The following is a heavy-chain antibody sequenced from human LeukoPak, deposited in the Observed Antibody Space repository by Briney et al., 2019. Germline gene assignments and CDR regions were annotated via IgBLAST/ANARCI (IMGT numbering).Heavy chain of an antibody. CDR2: IWYDGSNK. CDR3: ARDGRWQRDGYDSPDY. D-gene: IGHD5-24*01. CDR1: GFTFSSYG. J-gene: IGHJ4*02. Sequence: GGSLRLSCAASGFTFSSYGMHWVRQAPGKGLEWVAVIWYDGSNKYYADSVKGRFTISRDNSKNTLYLQMNGLRAEDTAVYYCARDGRWQRDGYDSPDYWGQGTLVTVSS. V-gene: IGHV3-33*01.